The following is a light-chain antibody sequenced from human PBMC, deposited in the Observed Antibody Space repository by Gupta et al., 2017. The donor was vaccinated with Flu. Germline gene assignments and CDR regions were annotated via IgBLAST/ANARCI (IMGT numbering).Light chain of an antibody. V-gene: IGKV1-39*01. Sequence: SSLSASVGDTVTITCRTSQTISSYLNWYQQRPGRAPKLLIYAVSDLQSGVPSRFSGSGYGTEFTLSITGLQPEDFATYYCQQNYETHSITFGQGTRLEI. CDR1: QTISSY. CDR3: QQNYETHSIT. J-gene: IGKJ5*01. CDR2: AVS.